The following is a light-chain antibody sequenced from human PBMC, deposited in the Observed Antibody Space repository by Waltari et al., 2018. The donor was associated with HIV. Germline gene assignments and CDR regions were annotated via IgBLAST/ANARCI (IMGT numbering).Light chain of an antibody. V-gene: IGKV2-30*01. J-gene: IGKJ1*01. Sequence: DVVLTQSPRSLPVTLLQPASISCRSSQSLVYTDGNTYLNWFHQRPGQAPRRLIYTVSNRYFGVPDRFSGSGSGTEFTLKISRVEAEDVGVYYCMHATKLWPPSWTFGQGTKVEIK. CDR3: MHATKLWPPSWT. CDR1: QSLVYTDGNTY. CDR2: TVS.